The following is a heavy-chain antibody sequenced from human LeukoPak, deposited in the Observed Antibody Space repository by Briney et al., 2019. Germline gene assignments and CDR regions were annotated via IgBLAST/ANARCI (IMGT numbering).Heavy chain of an antibody. J-gene: IGHJ4*02. CDR3: ARADWDTAMIDY. CDR2: IKKDGSEK. D-gene: IGHD5-18*01. V-gene: IGHV3-7*01. CDR1: GFTFSSYW. Sequence: GGSLRLSCAASGFTFSSYWMSWVRQVPGKGLEWVANIKKDGSEKKYVDSVKGRFTISRDNAKNSLYLQMNSLRAEDTAVYYCARADWDTAMIDYWGQGTLVTVSS.